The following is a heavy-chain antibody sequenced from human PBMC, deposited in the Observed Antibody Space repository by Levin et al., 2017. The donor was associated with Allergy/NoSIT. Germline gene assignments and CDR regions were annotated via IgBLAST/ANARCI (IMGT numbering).Heavy chain of an antibody. D-gene: IGHD3-22*01. Sequence: SETLSLTCTVSVGSITNSSYYWGWIRQPPGRGLEWIGNIYYDGATHYNLSLKSRITISVDTSKNHFSLRLTSVTAADTAIYYCARRHYYDTSGFFFDYWGQGTLVNVSS. CDR3: ARRHYYDTSGFFFDY. J-gene: IGHJ4*02. V-gene: IGHV4-39*01. CDR1: VGSITNSSYY. CDR2: IYYDGAT.